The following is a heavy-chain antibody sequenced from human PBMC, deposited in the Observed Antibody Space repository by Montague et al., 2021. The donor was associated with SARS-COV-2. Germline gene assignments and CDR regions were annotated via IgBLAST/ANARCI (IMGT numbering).Heavy chain of an antibody. J-gene: IGHJ4*02. CDR3: ASHSGSYYNYFDL. D-gene: IGHD1-26*01. CDR1: GGSISSANYY. CDR2: VYYSGSS. Sequence: TLSLTCSVSGGSISSANYYWSWIRQHPGKGLEFIGYVYYSGSSFYNPSLKSRPTISVDTSKNRFSLRLSSVTAADTAIYFCASHSGSYYNYFDLWGQGTLVTVSS. V-gene: IGHV4-31*03.